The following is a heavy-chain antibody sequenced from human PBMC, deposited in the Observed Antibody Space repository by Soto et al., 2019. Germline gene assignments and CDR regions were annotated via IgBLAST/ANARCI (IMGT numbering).Heavy chain of an antibody. CDR1: GYTFTSYG. D-gene: IGHD3-10*01. CDR3: ARAGKYYYGSGSPYYYGMDV. V-gene: IGHV1-18*04. Sequence: QVQLVQSGAEVKKPGASVKVSCKASGYTFTSYGVSWVRQAPGQGLEWMGWISGYNGNTNYAQKLQGRVTMATDTYTSTDYMELRSLRSDDTAVYYCARAGKYYYGSGSPYYYGMDVWGQGITVTVSS. CDR2: ISGYNGNT. J-gene: IGHJ6*02.